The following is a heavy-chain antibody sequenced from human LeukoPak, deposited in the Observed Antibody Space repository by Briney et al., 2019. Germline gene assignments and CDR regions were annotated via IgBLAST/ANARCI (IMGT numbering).Heavy chain of an antibody. V-gene: IGHV4-59*01. J-gene: IGHJ4*02. D-gene: IGHD1-1*01. Sequence: SETLSLTCTVSGGSISGYYWTWVRQPPAKGLEWTGYIYYSGNTNYNPSLKSRVTLSVDTSKNQFSLKLSSVTAADTAVYYCARGQLGDYWGQGTLVTVSS. CDR1: GGSISGYY. CDR2: IYYSGNT. CDR3: ARGQLGDY.